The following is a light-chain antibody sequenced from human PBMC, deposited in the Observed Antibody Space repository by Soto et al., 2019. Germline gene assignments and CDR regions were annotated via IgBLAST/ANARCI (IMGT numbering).Light chain of an antibody. Sequence: DIQMTQSPSSLSASVGDRITIXXRASQSISSYLNWYQQKPGKAPKXAIYAASSLQSGVPSRFTGSGSGTDFTLTISSLQPEDFATYFCQQSYTTPITFGQGTRLEIK. CDR2: AAS. V-gene: IGKV1-39*01. J-gene: IGKJ5*01. CDR1: QSISSY. CDR3: QQSYTTPIT.